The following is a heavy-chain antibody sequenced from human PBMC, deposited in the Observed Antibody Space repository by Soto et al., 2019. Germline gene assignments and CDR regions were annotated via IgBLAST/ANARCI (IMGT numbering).Heavy chain of an antibody. D-gene: IGHD3-10*01. CDR1: GFTFGSYA. CDR3: AKDNGTYGSGSFSH. Sequence: EVQLLESGGGLVQPGGSLRLSCAASGFTFGSYAMSWVRQAPGKGLEWVSLISGTGDSSEYANSVKGRFTISRDYSKTTVFLQMNSLRAADMAVYFCAKDNGTYGSGSFSHWGQGTLVTVSS. CDR2: ISGTGDSS. V-gene: IGHV3-23*01. J-gene: IGHJ4*02.